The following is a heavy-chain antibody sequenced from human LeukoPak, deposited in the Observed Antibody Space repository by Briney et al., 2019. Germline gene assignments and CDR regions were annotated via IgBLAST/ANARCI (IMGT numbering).Heavy chain of an antibody. CDR1: GGTFSSYA. CDR2: IIPILGIA. CDR3: ATTERTTVTLRAWVYGMDV. V-gene: IGHV1-69*04. D-gene: IGHD4-11*01. Sequence: SVKVSCKASGGTFSSYAISWVRQAPGQGLEWMGRIIPILGIANYAQKFQGRVTITADKPTSTAYMELSSLRSEDTAVYYCATTERTTVTLRAWVYGMDVWGQGTTVTVSS. J-gene: IGHJ6*02.